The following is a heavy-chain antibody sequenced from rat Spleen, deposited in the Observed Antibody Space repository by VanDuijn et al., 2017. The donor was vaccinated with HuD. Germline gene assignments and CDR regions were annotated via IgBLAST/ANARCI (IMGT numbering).Heavy chain of an antibody. CDR2: ITNSGGTT. CDR3: ARAGYLRDWYFDF. CDR1: GFTFSNYD. J-gene: IGHJ1*01. V-gene: IGHV5-25*01. D-gene: IGHD2-2*01. Sequence: EVQLVESGGGLVQPGRSMKLSCAASGFTFSNYDMAWVRQAPTKGLEWVASITNSGGTTFFRDSVKGRFTISRENAQNTLYLQMNSLRSEDTATYYCARAGYLRDWYFDFWGPGTVVTVSS.